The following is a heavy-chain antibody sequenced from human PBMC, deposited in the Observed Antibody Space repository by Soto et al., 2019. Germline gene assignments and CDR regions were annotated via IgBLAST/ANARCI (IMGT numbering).Heavy chain of an antibody. V-gene: IGHV4-4*02. CDR1: GGSIYGSNW. J-gene: IGHJ3*02. CDR2: IFHSGST. Sequence: QVQLQESGPGLVKPSVTLSLTCSLSGGSIYGSNWWSWVRQPPGKGLEWIGEIFHSGSTHYNPSLKSRVTMSVDKSKNQCSLILSAVTAADTAVYYCARYPGTTVGGVIWGQGTMVTVSS. CDR3: ARYPGTTVGGVI. D-gene: IGHD3-16*01.